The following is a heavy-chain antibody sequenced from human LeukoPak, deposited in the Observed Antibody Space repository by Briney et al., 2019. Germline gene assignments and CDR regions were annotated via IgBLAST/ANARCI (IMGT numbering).Heavy chain of an antibody. J-gene: IGHJ6*02. Sequence: GGTLRLSCAASGFTFSSYWMSWVRQAPGKGLEWVANIKQDGSEKYYVDSVEGRFTISRDNAKNSLYLQMNNLRAEDTAVYYCANIRGTAGTYSYSGMDVWGQGTTVIVSS. V-gene: IGHV3-7*05. CDR3: ANIRGTAGTYSYSGMDV. CDR1: GFTFSSYW. D-gene: IGHD3-10*01. CDR2: IKQDGSEK.